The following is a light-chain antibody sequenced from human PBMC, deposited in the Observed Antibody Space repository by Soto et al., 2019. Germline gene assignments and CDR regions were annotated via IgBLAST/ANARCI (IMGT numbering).Light chain of an antibody. CDR2: DAS. Sequence: PGERATLSFRASRSVSSYLAWYQQRPGQAPRLLIYDASNRATGVPDRFSGSASGTDFTLTISRLEPEDFAVYFCQQYSDLPMTFGQGTRLEIK. CDR3: QQYSDLPMT. CDR1: RSVSSY. J-gene: IGKJ5*01. V-gene: IGKV3-11*01.